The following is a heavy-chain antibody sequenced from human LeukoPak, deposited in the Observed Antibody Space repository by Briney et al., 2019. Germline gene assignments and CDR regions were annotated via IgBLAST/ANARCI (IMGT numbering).Heavy chain of an antibody. CDR3: ARDGNYGGNSELPS. V-gene: IGHV3-33*01. CDR2: IWYDGSNK. Sequence: GGSLRLSCAASGFTFSSYGMHWVRQAPGKGLEWVAVIWYDGSNKYYADSVKGRFTISRDNSKNTLYLQMNSLGAEDTAVYYCARDGNYGGNSELPSWDQGTLVTVSS. J-gene: IGHJ5*02. CDR1: GFTFSSYG. D-gene: IGHD4-23*01.